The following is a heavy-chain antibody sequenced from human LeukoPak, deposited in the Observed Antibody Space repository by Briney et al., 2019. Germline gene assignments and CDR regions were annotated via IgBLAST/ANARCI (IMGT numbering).Heavy chain of an antibody. V-gene: IGHV3-21*01. J-gene: IGHJ4*02. CDR3: ARTLDYGDSGFDY. CDR1: GYTFSSYS. Sequence: GGSLRLSCAASGYTFSSYSMNWVRQAPGKGLEWVSSISSSSSYIYYADSVKGRFTISRDNAKNSLYLQMNSLRAEDTAVYYCARTLDYGDSGFDYWGQGTLVTVSS. CDR2: ISSSSSYI. D-gene: IGHD4-17*01.